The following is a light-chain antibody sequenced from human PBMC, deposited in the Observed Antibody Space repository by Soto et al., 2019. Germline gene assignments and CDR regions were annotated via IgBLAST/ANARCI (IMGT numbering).Light chain of an antibody. Sequence: DIQITQSPSTLSASVGDRVTITCRASQSISIWLAWYQQKPGKAPYLLISDASNLERGVPSRFSGSGSGTEFTLTISSMQPDDFATYYCQQYNGYSRTFGQGNKVDI. CDR2: DAS. V-gene: IGKV1-5*01. CDR3: QQYNGYSRT. CDR1: QSISIW. J-gene: IGKJ1*01.